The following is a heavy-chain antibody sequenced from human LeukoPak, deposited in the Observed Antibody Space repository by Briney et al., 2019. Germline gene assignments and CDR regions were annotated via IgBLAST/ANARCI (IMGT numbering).Heavy chain of an antibody. D-gene: IGHD3-10*01. J-gene: IGHJ4*02. CDR1: GFTFSSYG. CDR3: AKAMVRGVIKTFDY. CDR2: ISGSGGST. V-gene: IGHV3-23*01. Sequence: GGSRRLSCAASGFTFSSYGMSWVRQAPGKGLEWVSAISGSGGSTYYADSVKGRFTISRDNSKNTLYLQMNSLRAEDTAVYYCAKAMVRGVIKTFDYWGQGTLVTVSS.